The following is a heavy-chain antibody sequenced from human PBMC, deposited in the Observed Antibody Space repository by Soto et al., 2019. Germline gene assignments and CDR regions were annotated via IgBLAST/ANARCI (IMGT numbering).Heavy chain of an antibody. CDR1: GFTFSSYG. CDR2: IWYDGSNK. CDR3: ARDGVAARFSYFDY. J-gene: IGHJ4*02. Sequence: GGSLRLSCAASGFTFSSYGMHWVRQAPGKGLEWVAVIWYDGSNKYYADSVKGRFTISRDNSKNTLYLQMNSLRAEDTAVYYCARDGVAARFSYFDYWGQGTLVTVSS. D-gene: IGHD6-6*01. V-gene: IGHV3-33*01.